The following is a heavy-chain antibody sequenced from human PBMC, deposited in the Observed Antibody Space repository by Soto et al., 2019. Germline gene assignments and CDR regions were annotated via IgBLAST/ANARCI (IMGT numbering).Heavy chain of an antibody. CDR3: ARDPYDFCSGYYNYWDY. J-gene: IGHJ4*02. D-gene: IGHD3-3*01. V-gene: IGHV3-21*01. CDR1: GFTFSSYS. Sequence: EVQLVESGGGLVKPGGSLRLSCAASGFTFSSYSMNWVRQAPGKGLEWVSSISSSSSYIYYADSVKGRFTISRDNAKNSLYLQMNSLRAEDTAVYYCARDPYDFCSGYYNYWDYWGQGTLVTVSS. CDR2: ISSSSSYI.